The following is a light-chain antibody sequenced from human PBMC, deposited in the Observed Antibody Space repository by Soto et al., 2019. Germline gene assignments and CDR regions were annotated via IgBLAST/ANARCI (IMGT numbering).Light chain of an antibody. Sequence: DIQLTQSPSFLSASVGDRVTITCRASEGINSYVAWYQQKPGKAPELLIYAASTLQSGVPSRFSGSGSGTEFTLTISSLQPEDFATYYCQQLNGYPPWTFGQGTKVEIK. CDR3: QQLNGYPPWT. J-gene: IGKJ1*01. CDR2: AAS. V-gene: IGKV1-9*01. CDR1: EGINSY.